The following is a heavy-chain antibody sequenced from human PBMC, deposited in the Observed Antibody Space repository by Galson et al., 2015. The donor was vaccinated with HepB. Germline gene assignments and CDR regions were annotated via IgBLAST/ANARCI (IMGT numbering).Heavy chain of an antibody. V-gene: IGHV1-2*04. Sequence: SCKASGYTFTGYYMHWARQAPGQGLEWMGWINPNSGGTNYAQKFQGWVTMTRDTSISTAYMELSRLRSDDTAVYYCARDLMTTVPNYYYYYGMDVWGQGTTVTVSS. D-gene: IGHD4-17*01. CDR1: GYTFTGYY. CDR3: ARDLMTTVPNYYYYYGMDV. CDR2: INPNSGGT. J-gene: IGHJ6*02.